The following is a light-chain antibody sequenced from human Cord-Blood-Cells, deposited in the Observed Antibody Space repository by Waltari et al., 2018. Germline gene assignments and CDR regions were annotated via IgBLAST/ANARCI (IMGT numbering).Light chain of an antibody. V-gene: IGKV3-11*01. Sequence: EIVLTQSPATLSLSPGERATLSCRASQSVSSYLAWYQQKPGQSPRLLIYDASNRATGIPAMFSGSASATYFTFTISSLEPEDFAVYYCQQRSNWPPYTFGQGTKLEIK. CDR2: DAS. CDR3: QQRSNWPPYT. CDR1: QSVSSY. J-gene: IGKJ2*01.